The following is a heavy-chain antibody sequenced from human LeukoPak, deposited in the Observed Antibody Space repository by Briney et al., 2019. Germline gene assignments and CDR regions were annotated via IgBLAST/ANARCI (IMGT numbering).Heavy chain of an antibody. CDR2: IKSDGST. D-gene: IGHD3-22*01. CDR3: ARAPSEIGGYYPEYFRH. CDR1: GFTFSTYW. J-gene: IGHJ1*01. V-gene: IGHV3-74*01. Sequence: GGSLRLSCAASGFTFSTYWMHWVRQAPGKGLVWVSRIKSDGSTDYADSVKGRFTISRDNAKNTVSLQMNSLRPEDTGAYYCARAPSEIGGYYPEYFRHWGQGTLVTVSS.